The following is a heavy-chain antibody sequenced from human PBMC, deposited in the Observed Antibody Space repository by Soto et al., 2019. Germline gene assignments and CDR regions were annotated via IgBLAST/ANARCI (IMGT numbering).Heavy chain of an antibody. Sequence: QVQLQQWGAGLLKPSETLSLTCAVYGGSFSGYNWSWIRQPPGNGLEWIGAINHSGSTNYNPSLKSRVTISVDTSNNQFSLKLSSVTAADTAVYYCARVLRGYCSGGSCYSYYYYYMDVWGKGTTVTVSS. CDR3: ARVLRGYCSGGSCYSYYYYYMDV. J-gene: IGHJ6*03. CDR2: INHSGST. CDR1: GGSFSGYN. V-gene: IGHV4-34*01. D-gene: IGHD2-15*01.